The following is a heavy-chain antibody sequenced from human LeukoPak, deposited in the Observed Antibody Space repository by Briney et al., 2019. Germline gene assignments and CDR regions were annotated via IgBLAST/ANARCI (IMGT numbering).Heavy chain of an antibody. CDR3: ASRRISIAARPGYYFDY. J-gene: IGHJ4*02. V-gene: IGHV4-34*01. D-gene: IGHD6-6*01. CDR2: INHSGST. Sequence: PSETLSLTCAVYGGSFSGYYWSWIRQPPGKGLEWIGEINHSGSTNYNPSLKSRVTISVDTSKNQFSLKLSSVTAADTAVYYCASRRISIAARPGYYFDYWGQGTLVTVPS. CDR1: GGSFSGYY.